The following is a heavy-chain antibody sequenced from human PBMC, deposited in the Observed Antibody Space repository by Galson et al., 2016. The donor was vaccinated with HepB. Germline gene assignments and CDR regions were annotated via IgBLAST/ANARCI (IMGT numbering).Heavy chain of an antibody. CDR3: ARDHFPRANCFVTASRRGRRPCPIGHAKDLLYLQTHSSRAVYRSVYYCARDHVSRANYYGMDV. CDR2: IGIADET. Sequence: SLRLSCAASGFTFSRYDMHWVRQAPGKGLEWVSAIGIADETYYAGPVKGRFTISRGNAKNSLYLQMHSMRAGGTAVKYCARDHFPRANCFVTASRRGRRPCPIGHAKDLLYLQTHSSRAVYRSVYYCARDHVSRANYYGMDVWGQGTTVTVSS. CDR1: GFTFSRYD. V-gene: IGHV3-13*01. J-gene: IGHJ6*02. D-gene: IGHD6-19*01.